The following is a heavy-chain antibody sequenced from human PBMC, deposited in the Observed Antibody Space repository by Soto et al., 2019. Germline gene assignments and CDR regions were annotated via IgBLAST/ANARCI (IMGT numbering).Heavy chain of an antibody. J-gene: IGHJ4*02. CDR1: GFTFSSYG. D-gene: IGHD3-22*01. Sequence: PGGSLRLSCAASGFTFSSYGMHWVRQAPGKGLEWVAVISYDGSNKYYADSVKGRFTISRDNSKNTLYLQMNSLRDEDTAVYYCAKAGYYYDSSGYYYFDYWGQGTLVTVSS. CDR2: ISYDGSNK. CDR3: AKAGYYYDSSGYYYFDY. V-gene: IGHV3-30*18.